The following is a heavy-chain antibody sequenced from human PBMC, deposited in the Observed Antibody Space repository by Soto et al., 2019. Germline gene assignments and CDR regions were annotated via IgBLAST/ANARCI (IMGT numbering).Heavy chain of an antibody. CDR2: VYHTGRT. V-gene: IGHV4-61*01. CDR3: ARDFAHFDS. D-gene: IGHD3-3*01. Sequence: PSETLSLTCTVSGGSFKRGSYSWSWIRQPPGKGLEWIGYVYHTGRTSYNPSLKSRVSISMDTSKNQFSLNLDSVTAADTAVYFCARDFAHFDSWGQGTLVTVSS. J-gene: IGHJ4*02. CDR1: GGSFKRGSYS.